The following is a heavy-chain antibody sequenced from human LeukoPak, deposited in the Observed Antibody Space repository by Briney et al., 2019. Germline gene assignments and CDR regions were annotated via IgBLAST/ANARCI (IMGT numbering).Heavy chain of an antibody. CDR1: GYSFTSYW. J-gene: IGHJ4*02. CDR2: IYPGDSDT. Sequence: NLGESLKISCKGSGYSFTSYWIGWVRQMPGKGLEWMGIIYPGDSDTRYSPSFQGQVTISADKSISTAYLQWSSLKASDTAVYYCARSRWIPQYYFDYWGQGTLVTVSS. D-gene: IGHD5-18*01. CDR3: ARSRWIPQYYFDY. V-gene: IGHV5-51*01.